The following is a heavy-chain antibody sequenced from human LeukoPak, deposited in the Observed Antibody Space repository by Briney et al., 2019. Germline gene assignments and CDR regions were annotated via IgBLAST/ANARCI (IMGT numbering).Heavy chain of an antibody. CDR2: IKSKTDSGTT. CDR1: GFTFKYAW. D-gene: IGHD2-2*01. V-gene: IGHV3-15*01. Sequence: GGSLRLSCAASGFTFKYAWMSWVRQAPRKGLEWVGRIKSKTDSGTTDYAAPVKGRFTISRDDSKNTLYLQMNSLETGDTAVYYCTTGWRGYCSRTSFPCLRYWGQGTLVTVSS. CDR3: TTGWRGYCSRTSFPCLRY. J-gene: IGHJ4*02.